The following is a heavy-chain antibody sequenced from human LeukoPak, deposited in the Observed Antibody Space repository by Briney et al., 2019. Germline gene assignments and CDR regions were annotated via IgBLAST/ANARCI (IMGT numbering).Heavy chain of an antibody. Sequence: GGSLRLSCAASGFIVNTNYMTWVRQAPGRGLEWVSFIYADGTTYYADSVKGRFTISRDNAKNSLYLQMNSLRAEDTALYYCVRLITLDYYYYYMDVWGKGTTVTVSS. CDR2: IYADGTT. J-gene: IGHJ6*03. CDR3: VRLITLDYYYYYMDV. CDR1: GFIVNTNY. D-gene: IGHD5-24*01. V-gene: IGHV3-53*01.